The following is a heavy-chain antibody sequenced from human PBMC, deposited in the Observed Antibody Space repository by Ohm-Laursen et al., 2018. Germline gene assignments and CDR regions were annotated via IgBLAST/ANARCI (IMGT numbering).Heavy chain of an antibody. V-gene: IGHV1-69*01. CDR3: ARGVRRRKWYLVDY. CDR1: GGTFSSYA. Sequence: ASSVKVSCKASGGTFSSYAISWVRQAPGQGLDWMGGIIPIFGTANYAQNFQGRVTITADESTSTAYMELSSLRSEDTAVYYCARGVRRRKWYLVDYWGQGTLVTVSS. D-gene: IGHD4-23*01. CDR2: IIPIFGTA. J-gene: IGHJ4*02.